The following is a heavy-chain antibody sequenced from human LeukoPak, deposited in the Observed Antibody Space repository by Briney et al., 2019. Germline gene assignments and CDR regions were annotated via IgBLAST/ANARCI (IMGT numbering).Heavy chain of an antibody. CDR1: GIVFSDYY. Sequence: GGSLRLSCAASGIVFSDYYMTWVRQAPGKGLESISYISYTGRTIHYADPVKGRFTISRDNAQKSLYLQMNSLRADDTAVYYCARRTSLTGIIDLWGQGTVVSVSS. D-gene: IGHD1-1*01. J-gene: IGHJ5*02. V-gene: IGHV3-11*04. CDR3: ARRTSLTGIIDL. CDR2: ISYTGRTI.